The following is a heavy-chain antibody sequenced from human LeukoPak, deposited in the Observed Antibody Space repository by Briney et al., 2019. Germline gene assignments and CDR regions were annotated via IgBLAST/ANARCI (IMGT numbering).Heavy chain of an antibody. CDR3: ARLRGNIAFDI. J-gene: IGHJ3*02. CDR2: IWYDASEK. CDR1: GFSFSSYG. V-gene: IGHV3-33*01. Sequence: PGGSLRLSCAASGFSFSSYGMLWVRQAPGMGLEWVAVIWYDASEKFYADSVKGRFAISRDNSKNTLDLQMSSLRAEDTALYYCARLRGNIAFDIWGQGTMVTVSS.